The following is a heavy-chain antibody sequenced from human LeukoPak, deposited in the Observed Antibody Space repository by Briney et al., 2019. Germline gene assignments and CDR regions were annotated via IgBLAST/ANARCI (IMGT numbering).Heavy chain of an antibody. J-gene: IGHJ4*02. V-gene: IGHV3-30*03. CDR3: ARDRGSGSYYGLFDY. D-gene: IGHD1-26*01. Sequence: GRSLRLSCAASGFIFSNYGMHWVRQAPGKGLEWVAVISFDGSNKYYADSVKGRFTISRDNSKNTLYLQMNSLRAEDTAVYYCARDRGSGSYYGLFDYGGQGTLVTVS. CDR2: ISFDGSNK. CDR1: GFIFSNYG.